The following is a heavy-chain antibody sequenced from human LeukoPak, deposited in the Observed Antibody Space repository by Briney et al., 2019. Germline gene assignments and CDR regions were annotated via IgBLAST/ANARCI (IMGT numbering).Heavy chain of an antibody. D-gene: IGHD6-13*01. CDR2: ISGSGGST. Sequence: GGSLRLSCAASGFTFSSYAMSWVRQAPGKGLEWVSAISGSGGSTYYADSVKGRFTISRDNSKNTLYLQMNSLRAEDTAVYYCAKDPTYSSSWYGNAFDIWGQGTMVTVSS. V-gene: IGHV3-23*01. CDR3: AKDPTYSSSWYGNAFDI. CDR1: GFTFSSYA. J-gene: IGHJ3*02.